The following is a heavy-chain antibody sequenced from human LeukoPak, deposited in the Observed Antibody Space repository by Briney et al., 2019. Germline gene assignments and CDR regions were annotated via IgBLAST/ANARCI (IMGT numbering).Heavy chain of an antibody. CDR3: ASIVVVTAADPSDAFDI. Sequence: SETLSLTCTVSGGSISSYYWSWIRQPAGKGLEWIGRIYTSGSTNYNPSLKSRVTMSVDTSKNQFSLKLSAVTAADTAVYYCASIVVVTAADPSDAFDIWGQGTMVTVSS. CDR1: GGSISSYY. CDR2: IYTSGST. J-gene: IGHJ3*02. V-gene: IGHV4-4*07. D-gene: IGHD2-21*02.